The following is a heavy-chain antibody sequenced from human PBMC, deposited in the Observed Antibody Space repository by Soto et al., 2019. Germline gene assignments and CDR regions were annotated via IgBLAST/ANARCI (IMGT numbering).Heavy chain of an antibody. D-gene: IGHD6-13*01. CDR1: GGSVSTGVHY. Sequence: QVQLQESGPGLVKPSETLSLTCTVSVSGGSVSTGVHYWSWILQPPGKGLEWIGYIYYSGSTNYNPALKSRVTISVDTSKNQFSLKLTSGTAADTAVYYCARGYYTSWYWFDRWGRGTLVTVSS. V-gene: IGHV4-61*08. CDR2: IYYSGST. J-gene: IGHJ2*01. CDR3: ARGYYTSWYWFDR.